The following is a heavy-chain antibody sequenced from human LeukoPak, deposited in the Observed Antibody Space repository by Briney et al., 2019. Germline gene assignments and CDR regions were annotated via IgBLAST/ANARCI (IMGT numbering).Heavy chain of an antibody. CDR1: GYTFTSYY. V-gene: IGHV1-46*01. J-gene: IGHJ4*02. CDR2: INPSGGST. Sequence: ASVKVPCKASGYTFTSYYMHWVRQAPGQELEWMGIINPSGGSTSYAQKFQGRVTMTRDTSTSTVYMELSSLRSEDTAVYYCARDGNYGSGTDFFDYWGQGTLVTVSS. CDR3: ARDGNYGSGTDFFDY. D-gene: IGHD3-10*01.